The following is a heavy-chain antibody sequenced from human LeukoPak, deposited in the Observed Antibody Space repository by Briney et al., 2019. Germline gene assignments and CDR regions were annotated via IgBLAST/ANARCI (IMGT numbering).Heavy chain of an antibody. Sequence: GRSLRLSCAASGFTFSSYGLHWVRQAPDKGLEWVAFISYDGSNKFYGDSVKGRFTISRDNSKNTLYLQMNSLRTEDTAVYYCAKDLFYYDKGGFDYWGQGTLVTVSS. CDR1: GFTFSSYG. D-gene: IGHD3-22*01. J-gene: IGHJ4*02. CDR2: ISYDGSNK. CDR3: AKDLFYYDKGGFDY. V-gene: IGHV3-30*18.